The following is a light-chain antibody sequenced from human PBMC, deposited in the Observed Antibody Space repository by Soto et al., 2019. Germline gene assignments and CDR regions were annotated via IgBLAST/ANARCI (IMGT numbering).Light chain of an antibody. CDR1: QSISSY. V-gene: IGKV1-5*01. CDR2: AAY. Sequence: EIQMTQSPSSLSASVGDTVTITCRASQSISSYLTWYQQKPGKAPKLLIYAAYNLQGGVPSRFSGSGSGTEFTLTISSLQPDDFATYYCQQYNSYSRTFGQGTKVDIK. J-gene: IGKJ1*01. CDR3: QQYNSYSRT.